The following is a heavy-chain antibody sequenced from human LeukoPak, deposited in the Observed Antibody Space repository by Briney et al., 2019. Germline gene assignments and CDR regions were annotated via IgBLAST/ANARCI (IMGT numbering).Heavy chain of an antibody. CDR2: IYTSGST. D-gene: IGHD2-2*01. CDR1: GGSISSGSYY. V-gene: IGHV4-61*02. J-gene: IGHJ4*02. Sequence: SQTLSLTCTVSGGSISSGSYYWSWLRQPAGKGLEWIGRIYTSGSTNYNPSLKSRVTISVDTSKNQFSLKLSSVTAADTAVYYCARSTVLDYWGQGTLVTVSS. CDR3: ARSTVLDY.